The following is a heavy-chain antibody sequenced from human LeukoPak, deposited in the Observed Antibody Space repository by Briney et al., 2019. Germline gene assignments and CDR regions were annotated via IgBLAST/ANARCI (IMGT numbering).Heavy chain of an antibody. J-gene: IGHJ4*02. CDR3: ARAGYSSSDPLMHY. V-gene: IGHV3-23*01. CDR1: GFTFSSYG. CDR2: ISGSGGST. Sequence: GGSLRLSCAASGFTFSSYGMSWVRQAPGKGLEWVSAISGSGGSTYYADSVKGRFTISRDNSKNTLYLQMNSLRAEDTAVYYCARAGYSSSDPLMHYWGQGTLVTVSS. D-gene: IGHD6-6*01.